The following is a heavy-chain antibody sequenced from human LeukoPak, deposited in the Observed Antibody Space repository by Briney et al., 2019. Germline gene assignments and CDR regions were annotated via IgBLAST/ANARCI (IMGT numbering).Heavy chain of an antibody. J-gene: IGHJ6*02. CDR3: AGRAVEDYYYGMDV. V-gene: IGHV4-59*08. CDR2: IYYSGST. CDR1: GGSISSYY. Sequence: SETLSLTCTVSGGSISSYYWSWIRQPPGKGLEWIGYIYYSGSTNYNPSLKSRVTISVDTSKNQFSLKLSSVTAADTAVYYCAGRAVEDYYYGMDVWGQGTTVTISS.